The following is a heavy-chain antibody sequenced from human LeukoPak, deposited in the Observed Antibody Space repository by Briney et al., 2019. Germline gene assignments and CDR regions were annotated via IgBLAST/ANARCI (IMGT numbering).Heavy chain of an antibody. CDR2: IYSGGST. CDR3: VVAVVVPAATDY. J-gene: IGHJ4*02. Sequence: GGSLRLSCAASGFTVSSNYMSWVRQAPGKGLEWVSVIYSGGSTYYADSVKGRFTISRDNSKNTLYLQMNSLRAEDTAVYYCVVAVVVPAATDYWGQGTLVTVSS. V-gene: IGHV3-53*01. CDR1: GFTVSSNY. D-gene: IGHD2-2*01.